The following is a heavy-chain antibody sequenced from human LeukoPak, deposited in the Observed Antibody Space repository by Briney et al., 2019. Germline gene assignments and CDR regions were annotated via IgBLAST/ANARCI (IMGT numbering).Heavy chain of an antibody. CDR1: GFNFNTYE. CDR2: INSGGITK. V-gene: IGHV3-48*03. D-gene: IGHD3-16*01. Sequence: PGGSLRLSCAASGFNFNTYEMNWVRQAPGKGLEWVSYINSGGITKYYADSMKGRFTISRDNAKNSLSLQMNSLRAEDTAVYYCARVRGYWFDSWGQGTLVTVSS. J-gene: IGHJ5*01. CDR3: ARVRGYWFDS.